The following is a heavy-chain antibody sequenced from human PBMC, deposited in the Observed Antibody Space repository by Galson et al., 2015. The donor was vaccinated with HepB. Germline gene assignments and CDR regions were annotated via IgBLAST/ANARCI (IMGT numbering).Heavy chain of an antibody. CDR2: ITVYNGDT. CDR1: GFNFISYG. CDR3: ARESGSYYVSDAFDV. V-gene: IGHV1-18*01. Sequence: SVKVSCKASGFNFISYGISWVRQAPGQGLEWMGWITVYNGDTKYAQKVQGRVTMTTDTSTMTAYMELRSLRSDDTAVYFCARESGSYYVSDAFDVWGQGTMVTVSS. D-gene: IGHD3-10*01. J-gene: IGHJ3*01.